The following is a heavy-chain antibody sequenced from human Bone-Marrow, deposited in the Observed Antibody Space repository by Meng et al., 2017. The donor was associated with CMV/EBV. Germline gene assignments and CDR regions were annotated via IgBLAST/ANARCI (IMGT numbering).Heavy chain of an antibody. CDR2: IRYDGSNK. CDR1: GFTFSSYG. Sequence: GESLKISCAASGFTFSSYGMHWVRQAPGKGLEWVAFIRYDGSNKYYADSVKGRFTISRDKSKNTLSLRMHSLTAEDTALYYCARDLSLSGYPSLGFDYWGQGALVTVSS. J-gene: IGHJ4*02. CDR3: ARDLSLSGYPSLGFDY. V-gene: IGHV3-30*02. D-gene: IGHD5-12*01.